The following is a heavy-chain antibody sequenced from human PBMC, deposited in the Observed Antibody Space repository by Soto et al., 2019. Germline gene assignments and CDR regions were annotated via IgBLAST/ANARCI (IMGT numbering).Heavy chain of an antibody. D-gene: IGHD6-6*01. CDR1: GGSISSGGYS. V-gene: IGHV4-30-2*01. Sequence: QLQLQESGSGLVKPSQTLSLTCAVSGGSISSGGYSWSWIRQPPGKGLEWIGYIYHSGRTYYNPSLKSRVTISVDRSKNQFSLRLSSVTAADTAVYYCAGGIAARPLGYWGQGTLVTVSS. CDR3: AGGIAARPLGY. CDR2: IYHSGRT. J-gene: IGHJ4*02.